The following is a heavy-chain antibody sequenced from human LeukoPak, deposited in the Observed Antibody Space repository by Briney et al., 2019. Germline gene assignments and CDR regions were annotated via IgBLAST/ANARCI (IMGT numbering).Heavy chain of an antibody. J-gene: IGHJ6*03. CDR2: INPSGGST. Sequence: ASVKVSCKASGYTFTSYYMHWVRQAPGQGLEWMGIINPSGGSTSYAQKFQGRVTMTRDTSTSTVYMDLSSLKSEDTAVYYCARDRGTSLDYYYYMDVWGQGTTVTISS. V-gene: IGHV1-46*01. CDR1: GYTFTSYY. D-gene: IGHD1-14*01. CDR3: ARDRGTSLDYYYYMDV.